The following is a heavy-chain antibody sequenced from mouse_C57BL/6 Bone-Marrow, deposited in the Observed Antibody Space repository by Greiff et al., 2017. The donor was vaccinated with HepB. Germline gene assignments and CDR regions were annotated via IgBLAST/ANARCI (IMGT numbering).Heavy chain of an antibody. Sequence: QVQLKESGAELVRPGASVKLSCKASGYTFTDYYINWVKQRPGQGLEWIARIYPGSGNTYYNEKFKGKATLTAEKSSSTAYMQLSSLTSEDSAVYFCARTVVAPDYWGQGTTLTVSS. V-gene: IGHV1-76*01. CDR2: IYPGSGNT. CDR1: GYTFTDYY. CDR3: ARTVVAPDY. J-gene: IGHJ2*01. D-gene: IGHD1-1*01.